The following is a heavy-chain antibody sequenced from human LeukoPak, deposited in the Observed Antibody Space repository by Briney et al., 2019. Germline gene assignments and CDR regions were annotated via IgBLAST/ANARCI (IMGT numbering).Heavy chain of an antibody. Sequence: GSLRLSCAASGFTFSSYWMSWVRQAPGKGLEWVANIKQDGSEKYYVDSVKGRFTISRDNAKNSLYLQMNSLRAEDTAVYYCARVQGADIVVVPGGFDYWGQGTLVTVSS. CDR1: GFTFSSYW. D-gene: IGHD2-2*01. V-gene: IGHV3-7*01. CDR3: ARVQGADIVVVPGGFDY. CDR2: IKQDGSEK. J-gene: IGHJ4*02.